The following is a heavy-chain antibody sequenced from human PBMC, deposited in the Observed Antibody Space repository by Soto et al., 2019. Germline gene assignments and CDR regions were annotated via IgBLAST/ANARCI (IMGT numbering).Heavy chain of an antibody. CDR2: IDPSGGKT. CDR3: ARVMRSLLSITALDT. V-gene: IGHV1-46*01. D-gene: IGHD5-18*01. J-gene: IGHJ5*02. CDR1: GYTFTRDQ. Sequence: ASVKVSCKASGYTFTRDQIHWVRQAPGQGLEWMGMIDPSGGKTNYAQKFQGRVTMTRDTSTSTVYMALSSLRSEDTAIYFCARVMRSLLSITALDTWGQGXLVTVYS.